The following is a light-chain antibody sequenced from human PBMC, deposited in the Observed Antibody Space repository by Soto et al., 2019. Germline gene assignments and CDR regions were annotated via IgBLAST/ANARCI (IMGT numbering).Light chain of an antibody. CDR3: AAWDDSLNGMV. Sequence: QSVLTQPPSASGTPGQRVTISCSGGSSNIGINAVNWYQQLPGTAPKLLLYSNSQRPSGVPDRFSGSKSGTSASLAISGLHAEDEADYYCAAWDDSLNGMVFGGGTQLTVL. V-gene: IGLV1-44*01. CDR1: SSNIGINA. CDR2: SNS. J-gene: IGLJ2*01.